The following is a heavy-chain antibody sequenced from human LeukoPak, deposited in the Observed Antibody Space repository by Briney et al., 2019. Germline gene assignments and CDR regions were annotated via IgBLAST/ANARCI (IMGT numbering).Heavy chain of an antibody. V-gene: IGHV1-69*01. CDR1: GGTFSSYA. CDR2: IIPIFGTA. CDR3: ARGGSGIIYMVV. D-gene: IGHD1-14*01. J-gene: IGHJ6*03. Sequence: SVKVSCKAAGGTFSSYAISWVRQAPGQGLEWMGGIIPIFGTANYAQKFQGRVTITADESTSTAYMELSSLRSEDTAVYYCARGGSGIIYMVVWGKGTTVTVSS.